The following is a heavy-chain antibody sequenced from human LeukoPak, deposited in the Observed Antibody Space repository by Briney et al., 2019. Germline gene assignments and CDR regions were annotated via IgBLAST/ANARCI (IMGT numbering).Heavy chain of an antibody. V-gene: IGHV1-46*01. CDR2: INPSGGST. Sequence: ASVKVSCKTSGYIFSVYYIHWMRQAPGQGLEWMGIINPSGGSTSYAQKFQGRVTMTRDMSTSTVYMELSSLRSEDTAVYYCARAYCGGDCYNYYYYYMDVWGKGTTVTVSS. J-gene: IGHJ6*03. CDR1: GYIFSVYY. CDR3: ARAYCGGDCYNYYYYYMDV. D-gene: IGHD2-21*02.